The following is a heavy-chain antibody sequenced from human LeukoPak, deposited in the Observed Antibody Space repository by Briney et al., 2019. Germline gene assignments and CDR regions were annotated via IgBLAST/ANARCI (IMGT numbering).Heavy chain of an antibody. V-gene: IGHV4-59*01. Sequence: SETLSLTCSVSGGYISSYYWSWIRQPPGKGLEWIGYIYYSGSTNYNPSLKSRVTISVDTSKNQFSLKLGSVTAADTAVYYCASTYYDSSGYYYPYYFDYWGQGTLVTVSS. CDR2: IYYSGST. J-gene: IGHJ4*02. CDR1: GGYISSYY. CDR3: ASTYYDSSGYYYPYYFDY. D-gene: IGHD3-22*01.